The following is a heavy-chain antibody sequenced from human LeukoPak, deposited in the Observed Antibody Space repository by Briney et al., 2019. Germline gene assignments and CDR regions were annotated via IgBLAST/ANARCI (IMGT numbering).Heavy chain of an antibody. V-gene: IGHV1-46*01. CDR1: GYTFTSYY. CDR3: VRSVGSSGWYGEFDY. CDR2: INPSCCIT. D-gene: IGHD6-19*01. J-gene: IGHJ4*02. Sequence: ASVTVSCKASGYTFTSYYMHWVRQAPGHGVEWMGIINPSCCITIYVHTLQGRVTMTTHTSTRTVYMELSSLRSEDTAVYFCVRSVGSSGWYGEFDYWGQGTLLTVSS.